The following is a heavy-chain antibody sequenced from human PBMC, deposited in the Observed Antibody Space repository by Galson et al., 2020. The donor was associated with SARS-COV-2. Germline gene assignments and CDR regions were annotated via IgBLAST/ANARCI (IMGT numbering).Heavy chain of an antibody. CDR3: ARAVGSDYFDY. CDR1: GASISTYY. CDR2: IYYSGST. Sequence: SETLSLTCTVSGASISTYYWTWIRQPPGKGLDWIGYIYYSGSTNYSPSLKSRVTMSVDTSKNQFSLKLTSVTAADTAVYYCARAVGSDYFDYWGQGTLVTVSS. V-gene: IGHV4-59*01. J-gene: IGHJ4*02. D-gene: IGHD1-26*01.